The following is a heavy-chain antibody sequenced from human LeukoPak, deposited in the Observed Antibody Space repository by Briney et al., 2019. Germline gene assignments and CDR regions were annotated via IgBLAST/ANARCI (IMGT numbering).Heavy chain of an antibody. CDR2: IKQDESEQ. Sequence: PGGSLRLSCAASGFTFSSYWMSWVRQAPGKGLEWVANIKQDESEQYYVDSVKGRFTISRDNAKNSLYLQMNSVRAEDTAVYYCARDKIEGPTKLDCWGQGILVTVSS. D-gene: IGHD1-1*01. CDR3: ARDKIEGPTKLDC. V-gene: IGHV3-7*01. CDR1: GFTFSSYW. J-gene: IGHJ4*02.